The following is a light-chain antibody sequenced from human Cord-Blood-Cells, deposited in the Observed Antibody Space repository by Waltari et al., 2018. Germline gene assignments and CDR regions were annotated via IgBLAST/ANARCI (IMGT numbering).Light chain of an antibody. V-gene: IGLV3-1*01. J-gene: IGLJ1*01. Sequence: SYALTPPPSVSVSPGQTASITCSGDKWGDKYACWYQQEPGQSPVLVIYQDSKRPSGIPERFSGSNSGNTATLTISGTQAMDEADYYCQAWDSSTVVFGTGTKVTVL. CDR3: QAWDSSTVV. CDR1: KWGDKY. CDR2: QDS.